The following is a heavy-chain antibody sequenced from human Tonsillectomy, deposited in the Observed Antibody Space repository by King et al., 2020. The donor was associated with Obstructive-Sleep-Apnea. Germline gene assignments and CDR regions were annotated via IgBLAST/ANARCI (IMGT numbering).Heavy chain of an antibody. Sequence: TLKESGPALVKPTQTLTLTCTFSGFSLSTSGMCLSWIRQPPGKALEWLARIDWDDDKYYSTSLKTRLTISKDTSKNQVVLTMTNMDPVDTATYYCARISRYFDWSHFDYWGQGTPVTVSS. CDR1: GFSLSTSGMC. V-gene: IGHV2-70*11. CDR3: ARISRYFDWSHFDY. CDR2: IDWDDDK. J-gene: IGHJ4*02. D-gene: IGHD3-9*01.